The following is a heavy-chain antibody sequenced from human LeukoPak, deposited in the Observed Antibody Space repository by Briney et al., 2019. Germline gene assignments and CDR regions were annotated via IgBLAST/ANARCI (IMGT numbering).Heavy chain of an antibody. D-gene: IGHD3-22*01. CDR3: ARATYDSSGYYHDY. Sequence: SETLSLTCTVSGGSISSYYWSWLRQPPGKGLEWIGYIYYSGSTNYNPSLKSRVTISVDTSKNQFSLKLSSVTAADTAVYYCARATYDSSGYYHDYWGQGTLVTVSS. CDR2: IYYSGST. CDR1: GGSISSYY. J-gene: IGHJ4*02. V-gene: IGHV4-59*12.